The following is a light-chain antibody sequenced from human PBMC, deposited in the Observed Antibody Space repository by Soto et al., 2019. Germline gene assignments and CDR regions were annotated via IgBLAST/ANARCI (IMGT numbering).Light chain of an antibody. Sequence: ENVLTQSPGTLSLSPGERATLSCRASQRVTSRYLAWYQQKPGQAPRLLIFDASSRATGIPDRFSGSGSGTAFTLTISRLEPEDFAVYYCQQYGGSPSITFGQGTRLAIK. CDR3: QQYGGSPSIT. CDR1: QRVTSRY. CDR2: DAS. V-gene: IGKV3-20*01. J-gene: IGKJ5*01.